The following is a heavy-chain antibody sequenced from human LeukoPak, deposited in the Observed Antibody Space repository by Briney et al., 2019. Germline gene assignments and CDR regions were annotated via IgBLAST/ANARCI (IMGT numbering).Heavy chain of an antibody. CDR3: ASRLYDILTS. D-gene: IGHD3-9*01. CDR2: ISSSSSYI. Sequence: PGGSLRLSCAASGFTFSSYGMSWVRQAPGKGLEWVSSISSSSSYIYYADSVKGRFTISRDNAKNSLYLQMNSLRAEDTAVYYCASRLYDILTSWGQGTLVTVSS. V-gene: IGHV3-21*01. CDR1: GFTFSSYG. J-gene: IGHJ4*02.